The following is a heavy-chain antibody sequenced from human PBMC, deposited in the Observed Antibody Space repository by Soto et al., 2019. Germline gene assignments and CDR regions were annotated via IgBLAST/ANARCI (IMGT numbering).Heavy chain of an antibody. D-gene: IGHD6-19*01. CDR1: GGTFSSYA. Sequence: SVKVSCKASGGTFSSYAISWVRQAPGQGLEWMGGIIPIFGTANYAQKFQGRVTITADESTSTAYMELSSLRSEDTAVYYCARDGQLYSSGWWEYYFDDWGQGTLVTVSS. CDR3: ARDGQLYSSGWWEYYFDD. CDR2: IIPIFGTA. J-gene: IGHJ4*02. V-gene: IGHV1-69*13.